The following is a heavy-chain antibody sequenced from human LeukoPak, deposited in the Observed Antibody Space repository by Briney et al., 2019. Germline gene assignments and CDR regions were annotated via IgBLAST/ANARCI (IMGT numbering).Heavy chain of an antibody. D-gene: IGHD2-15*01. V-gene: IGHV3-49*04. CDR1: GFSFGDYG. J-gene: IGHJ4*02. CDR3: NRWHISGVSYSTV. Sequence: PGRSLRLSCSGSGFSFGDYGINWVRQAPGKGLEWVGFIRSKASGGTEYGASVRGRTTISRDESKSIAYLEMDSLKTEDTAVYYCNRWHISGVSYSTVWGPGTLVTVSS. CDR2: IRSKASGGT.